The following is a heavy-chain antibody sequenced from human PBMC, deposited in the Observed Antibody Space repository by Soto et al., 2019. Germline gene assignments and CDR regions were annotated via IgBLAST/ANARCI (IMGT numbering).Heavy chain of an antibody. CDR2: IYYSGSI. CDR1: GGSISSSSYY. J-gene: IGHJ5*02. D-gene: IGHD5-12*01. V-gene: IGHV4-39*01. Sequence: SETLSLTCTVSGGSISSSSYYWGWIRQPPGKGLEWIGSIYYSGSIYYNPSLKSRVTISVDTSKNQFSLKLSSVTAADTAVYYCAHWMEKWLRGGGVNWFDPWGQGTLVTVSS. CDR3: AHWMEKWLRGGGVNWFDP.